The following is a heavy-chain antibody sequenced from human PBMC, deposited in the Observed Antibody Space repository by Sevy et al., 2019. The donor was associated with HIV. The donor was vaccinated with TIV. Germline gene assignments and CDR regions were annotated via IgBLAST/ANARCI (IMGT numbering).Heavy chain of an antibody. V-gene: IGHV3-9*01. CDR1: RFAFSDYA. D-gene: IGHD2-15*01. Sequence: GGSLRLSCAASRFAFSDYAMHWVRQVPGKGLEWVSGITWNSGAIGYADSVKGRFTISRDNAKNSLHLQMNSLRVEDTALYYCGRAQGYCVINSCFGGSINAFDIWGQGTMVTVSS. J-gene: IGHJ3*02. CDR3: GRAQGYCVINSCFGGSINAFDI. CDR2: ITWNSGAI.